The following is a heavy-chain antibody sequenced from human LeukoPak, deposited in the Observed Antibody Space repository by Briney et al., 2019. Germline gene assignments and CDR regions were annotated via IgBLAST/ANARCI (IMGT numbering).Heavy chain of an antibody. CDR2: IYSAGTT. V-gene: IGHV3-66*01. CDR1: GFAVNSNY. CDR3: AGGVLPYYFDY. Sequence: GGSLRLSCAASGFAVNSNYMSWVRQAPGKGLEWVSVIYSAGTTFYADSVKGRLSIARDNSKNTLYRHMDSLRVEDTAVYFCAGGVLPYYFDYWGQGTLVTVSS. D-gene: IGHD6-13*01. J-gene: IGHJ4*02.